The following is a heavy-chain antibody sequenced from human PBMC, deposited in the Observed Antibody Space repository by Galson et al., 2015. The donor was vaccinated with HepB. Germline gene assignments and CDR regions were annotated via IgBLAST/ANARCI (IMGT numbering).Heavy chain of an antibody. D-gene: IGHD3-9*01. J-gene: IGHJ4*02. V-gene: IGHV3-21*01. CDR1: GFTFSNYN. CDR2: ISYNVDYI. CDR3: ARDTPKGTLTGHDY. Sequence: SLRLSCAASGFTFSNYNMHWVRQTPGKGLEWVSCISYNVDYIWYADSLKGRFTISRDNAKNSLYLQMNSLRAEGTAVYYCARDTPKGTLTGHDYWGQGTLVTVSS.